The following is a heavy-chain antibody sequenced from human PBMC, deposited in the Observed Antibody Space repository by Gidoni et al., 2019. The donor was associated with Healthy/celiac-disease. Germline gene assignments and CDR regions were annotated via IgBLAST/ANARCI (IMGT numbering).Heavy chain of an antibody. CDR3: ARGGDNDYGDYNNWFDP. D-gene: IGHD4-17*01. Sequence: EVQLVESGGGLVQPGGSLRLSCAASGFTFSSYEMNWVRQAPGKGLEWVSYISSSGSTIYYADSVKGRFTISRDNAKNSLYLQMNSLRAEDTAVYYCARGGDNDYGDYNNWFDPWGQGTLVTVSS. CDR2: ISSSGSTI. V-gene: IGHV3-48*03. J-gene: IGHJ5*02. CDR1: GFTFSSYE.